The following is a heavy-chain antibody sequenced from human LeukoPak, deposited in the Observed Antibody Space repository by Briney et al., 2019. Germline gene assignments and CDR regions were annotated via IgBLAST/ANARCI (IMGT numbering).Heavy chain of an antibody. CDR3: ATWAQQWLVDDAFDI. V-gene: IGHV1-24*01. J-gene: IGHJ3*02. Sequence: ASVKVSCKVSGYTLTELSMRWVRQAPGKGLEWMGGFDPEDGETIYAQKFQGRVTMTEDTSTDTAYMELSSLRSEDTAVYYCATWAQQWLVDDAFDIWAKGQWSPSLQ. CDR2: FDPEDGET. D-gene: IGHD6-19*01. CDR1: GYTLTELS.